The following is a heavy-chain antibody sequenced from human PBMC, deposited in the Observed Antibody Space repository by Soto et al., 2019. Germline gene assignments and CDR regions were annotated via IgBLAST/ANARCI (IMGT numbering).Heavy chain of an antibody. V-gene: IGHV3-7*01. CDR2: INQDGREK. J-gene: IGHJ4*02. CDR1: GFTFGNYW. Sequence: EVQLVESGGGLVQPGGSLRLSCEASGFTFGNYWMTWVRQVPGKGLEWVANINQDGREKCYMDSVKGRFTISRDNAKNSVDLQMNSLTADDTAVYYCARDPWDYWGQGTQVTVSS. CDR3: ARDPWDY.